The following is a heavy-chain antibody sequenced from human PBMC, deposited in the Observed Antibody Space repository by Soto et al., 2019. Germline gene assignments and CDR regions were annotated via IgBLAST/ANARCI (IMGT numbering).Heavy chain of an antibody. D-gene: IGHD6-19*01. Sequence: SETLSLTCAVYGGSFSGYYWSWIRQPPGKGLEWIGEINHSGSTNYNPSLKSRVTISVDTSKNQFSLKLSSVTAADTAVYYCARDSSGWSNDAFDIWGQDTMVTVSS. CDR1: GGSFSGYY. J-gene: IGHJ3*02. V-gene: IGHV4-34*01. CDR2: INHSGST. CDR3: ARDSSGWSNDAFDI.